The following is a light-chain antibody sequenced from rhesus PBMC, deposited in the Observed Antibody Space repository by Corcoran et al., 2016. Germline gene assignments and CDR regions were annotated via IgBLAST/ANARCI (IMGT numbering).Light chain of an antibody. J-gene: IGKJ2*01. CDR2: KAS. Sequence: DIQMTQSPSSLSASVGDRVTSTCRASQGISTYLNWYQQKPGKAPKRLIYKASSLESGVPSRFSGSGSGTDFTSPISSLQPEDFATYYCQPYSSDPYSFGRGTKVEF. CDR3: QPYSSDPYS. CDR1: QGISTY. V-gene: IGKV1-43*02.